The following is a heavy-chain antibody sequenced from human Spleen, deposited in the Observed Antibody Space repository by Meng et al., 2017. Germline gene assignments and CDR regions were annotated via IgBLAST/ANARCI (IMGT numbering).Heavy chain of an antibody. Sequence: GGSLRLSCAASGFTFSSYSMNWVRQAPGKGLEWVSSISSSSSYIYYADSVKGRFTISRDNAKNSLYLQMNSLRAEDTAVYYCARERKDDYVWGRRDAFDIWGQGTMVTVSS. CDR1: GFTFSSYS. J-gene: IGHJ3*02. CDR2: ISSSSSYI. CDR3: ARERKDDYVWGRRDAFDI. V-gene: IGHV3-21*01. D-gene: IGHD3-16*01.